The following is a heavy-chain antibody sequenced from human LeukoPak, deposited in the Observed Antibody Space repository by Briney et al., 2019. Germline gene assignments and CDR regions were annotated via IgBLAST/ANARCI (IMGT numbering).Heavy chain of an antibody. J-gene: IGHJ3*02. CDR1: EFTFRSHV. V-gene: IGHV3-23*01. Sequence: GGSLRLSCAASEFTFRSHVMSWVRQAPWKGLEWISAIVGSGSTTHYADSVKGRFTISRDNSKNTLYLQMNSLRADDTALYYCAREGSSHDAFDIWGQGTVVTVSS. D-gene: IGHD3-10*01. CDR2: IVGSGSTT. CDR3: AREGSSHDAFDI.